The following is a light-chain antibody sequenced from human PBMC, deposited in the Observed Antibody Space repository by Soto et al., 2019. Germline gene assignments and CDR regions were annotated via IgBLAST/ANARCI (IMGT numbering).Light chain of an antibody. CDR3: CSYAGDYTFV. CDR1: SSDVGGYNY. J-gene: IGLJ1*01. Sequence: QSALSQPRSVSGSPGQSVTLSCTGTSSDVGGYNYVTWYQQYPGKAPKVMIYDVKTRPSGGPDRFSGSKSGNTASLTISGLQAEDEADYYCCSYAGDYTFVFGTGTELTVL. V-gene: IGLV2-11*01. CDR2: DVK.